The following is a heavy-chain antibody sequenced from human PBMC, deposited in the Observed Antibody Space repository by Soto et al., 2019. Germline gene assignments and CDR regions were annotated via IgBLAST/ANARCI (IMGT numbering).Heavy chain of an antibody. Sequence: EVQLVESGGGLVQPGGSLRLSCAASGFTLSSAWMTWVRQAPGKGLEWVANKKEDGSERYYVHSVEGRFTVSRDNAKNSLYLQMDRLRAEDTAIYYCVRSYDFWGQGTQVTVSS. CDR1: GFTLSSAW. CDR3: VRSYDF. CDR2: KKEDGSER. J-gene: IGHJ4*02. V-gene: IGHV3-7*05.